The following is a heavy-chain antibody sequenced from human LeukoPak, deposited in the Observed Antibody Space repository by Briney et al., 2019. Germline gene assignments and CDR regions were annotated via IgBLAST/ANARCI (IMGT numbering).Heavy chain of an antibody. CDR3: ARDGSGYSSN. CDR1: GFTFSSSW. J-gene: IGHJ4*02. CDR2: IKQDGSEK. Sequence: PGGSLRLSXAVSGFTFSSSWMSWVRQAPGKGVEWVTNIKQDGSEKYYMDSVKGRFTISRDNAKNSLFLQMNSLRAEDTAVYYCARDGSGYSSNWGQGTLVTVSS. V-gene: IGHV3-7*01. D-gene: IGHD6-19*01.